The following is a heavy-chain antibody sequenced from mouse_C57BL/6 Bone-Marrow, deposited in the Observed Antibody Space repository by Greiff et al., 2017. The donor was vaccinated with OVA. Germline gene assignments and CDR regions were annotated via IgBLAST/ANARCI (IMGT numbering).Heavy chain of an antibody. Sequence: VQLQQSGAELVRPGTSVKVSCKASGYAFTNYLIEWVKQRPGQGLEWIGVINPGSGGTHYNEKFQGKGTLTADKASSTAYMQLSSLTSEDSAVYFCASALYYYGSRVGWYFDVWGTGTTVTVSS. CDR1: GYAFTNYL. CDR2: INPGSGGT. J-gene: IGHJ1*03. D-gene: IGHD1-1*01. V-gene: IGHV1-54*01. CDR3: ASALYYYGSRVGWYFDV.